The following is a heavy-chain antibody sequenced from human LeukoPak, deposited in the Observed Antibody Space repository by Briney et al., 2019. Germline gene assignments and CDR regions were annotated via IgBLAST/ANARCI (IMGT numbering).Heavy chain of an antibody. CDR2: IYYSGNT. CDR3: ARQQVAAHQPFDY. V-gene: IGHV4-39*01. J-gene: IGHJ4*02. CDR1: GGSISSSNYF. D-gene: IGHD2-15*01. Sequence: SETLSLTCTVSGGSISSSNYFWGWIRQPPGKGLEWIGSIYYSGNTYYNPSLRSRVTISVDTSKNQFSLKLTSVTAADTAMYYCARQQVAAHQPFDYWGQGTLVTVSS.